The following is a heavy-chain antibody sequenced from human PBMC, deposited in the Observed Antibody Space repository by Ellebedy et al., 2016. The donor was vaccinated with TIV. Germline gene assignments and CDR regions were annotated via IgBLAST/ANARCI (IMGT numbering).Heavy chain of an antibody. CDR2: IYWSDDK. V-gene: IGHV2-5*01. CDR1: GFSLRTPTVG. D-gene: IGHD2-2*01. J-gene: IGHJ4*02. Sequence: SGPTLVKPTQTLTLTCTFSGFSLRTPTVGVGWIRQPPGKALEWLALIYWSDDKHYSPSLKNRLTISKDTSKSQVVLTMTNIDPVDTATYYCARIPVCSNSNCFDLPDFWGQGTLVTVSS. CDR3: ARIPVCSNSNCFDLPDF.